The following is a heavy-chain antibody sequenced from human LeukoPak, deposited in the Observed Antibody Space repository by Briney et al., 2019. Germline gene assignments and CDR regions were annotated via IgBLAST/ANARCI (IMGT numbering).Heavy chain of an antibody. CDR3: ARHRWTGTFNFDQ. J-gene: IGHJ4*02. D-gene: IGHD1-1*01. CDR1: GGSIGSSSYC. CDR2: IYNSGNT. Sequence: PSETLSLTCTVSGGSIGSSSYCWGWIRQPPGKGLEWIGSIYNSGNTHYNSSLKSRVTISVDTSKNQFSLTLTSVTAADTAVYYCARHRWTGTFNFDQWGQGTLVTVSS. V-gene: IGHV4-39*01.